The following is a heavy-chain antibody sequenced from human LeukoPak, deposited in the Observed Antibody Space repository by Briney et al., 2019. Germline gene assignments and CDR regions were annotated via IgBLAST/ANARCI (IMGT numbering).Heavy chain of an antibody. V-gene: IGHV4-34*01. D-gene: IGHD3-3*01. Sequence: SETLSLTCAVYGGSFSGYYWSWLRQPPGKGLEWLGEINHSGSTNYNPSLKSRVTISVDTSKNQFSLKRISVTATDTAVYYGASGRVVMLRAYYYYGMDVWGQGTTVTVSS. CDR1: GGSFSGYY. J-gene: IGHJ6*02. CDR2: INHSGST. CDR3: ASGRVVMLRAYYYYGMDV.